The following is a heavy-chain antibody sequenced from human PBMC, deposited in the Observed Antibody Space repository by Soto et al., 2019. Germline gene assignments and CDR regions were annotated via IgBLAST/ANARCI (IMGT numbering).Heavy chain of an antibody. V-gene: IGHV3-11*01. CDR1: GFTFSDYQ. Sequence: QVQLVESGGGWVEPGGSRRLSWAPSGFTFSDYQMTWINQAPGKGLEWVPYINPGGTPMYYADSVKGRFTISRDNAKNSLYLQMNSLRAEDTAVYYCARVGQFDYWGQGTLVTVSS. CDR3: ARVGQFDY. CDR2: INPGGTPM. J-gene: IGHJ4*02.